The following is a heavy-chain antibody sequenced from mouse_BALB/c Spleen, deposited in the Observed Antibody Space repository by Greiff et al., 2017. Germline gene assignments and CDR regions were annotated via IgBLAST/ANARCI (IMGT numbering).Heavy chain of an antibody. Sequence: EVKLMESGGGLVKPGGSLKLSCAASGFTFSSYAMSWVRQTPEKRLEWVASISSGGSTYYPDSVKGRFTISRDNARNILYLQMSSLRSEDTAMYYCARQRRYYYAMDYWGQGTSVTVSS. CDR1: GFTFSSYA. V-gene: IGHV5-6-5*01. J-gene: IGHJ4*01. D-gene: IGHD1-1*01. CDR3: ARQRRYYYAMDY. CDR2: ISSGGST.